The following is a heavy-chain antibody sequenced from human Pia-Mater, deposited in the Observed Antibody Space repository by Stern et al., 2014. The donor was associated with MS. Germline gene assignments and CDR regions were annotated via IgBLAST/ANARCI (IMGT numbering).Heavy chain of an antibody. CDR3: ARGMSSGSYH. CDR1: GFIFTNYW. CDR2: INYEGTTT. J-gene: IGHJ4*02. D-gene: IGHD6-19*01. Sequence: VQLVESGGGLVQPGGSLRISCEASGFIFTNYWIHWVRQAPGKGLVWVSLINYEGTTTNYAGSVKGRFIISRDDAKNTVFLQMNDLRAEDTAFYYCARGMSSGSYHWGQGTLVTVSS. V-gene: IGHV3-74*02.